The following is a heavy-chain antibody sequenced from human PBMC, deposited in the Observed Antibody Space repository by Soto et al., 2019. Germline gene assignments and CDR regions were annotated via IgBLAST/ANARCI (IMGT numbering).Heavy chain of an antibody. J-gene: IGHJ3*02. Sequence: KFQGRVTITRDTSASTAYMELSSLRSKDTAVYYCARGVAATAFDIWGQGTMVTVSS. V-gene: IGHV1-3*01. D-gene: IGHD6-13*01. CDR3: ARGVAATAFDI.